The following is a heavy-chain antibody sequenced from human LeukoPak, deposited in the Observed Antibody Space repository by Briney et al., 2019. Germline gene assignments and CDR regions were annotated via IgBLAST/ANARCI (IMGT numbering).Heavy chain of an antibody. CDR3: ARSLGSGSGWYLYFDY. CDR2: INHSGST. Sequence: SETLSLTCTVTGASISFCYWSWIRQPPGKGLEWIGEINHSGSTNYNPSLKSRVTISVDTSKNQFSLKLSSVTAADTAVYYCARSLGSGSGWYLYFDYWGQGTLVTVSS. J-gene: IGHJ4*02. D-gene: IGHD6-19*01. V-gene: IGHV4-34*01. CDR1: GASISFCY.